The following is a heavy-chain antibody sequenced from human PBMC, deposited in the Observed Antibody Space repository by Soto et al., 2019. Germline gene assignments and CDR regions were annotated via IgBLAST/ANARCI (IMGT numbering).Heavy chain of an antibody. V-gene: IGHV1-18*01. CDR2: ISAYNGNT. D-gene: IGHD3-9*01. CDR1: GYTFASYG. J-gene: IGHJ4*02. CDR3: ASSQVLTGYPYYFDY. Sequence: GASVKVSCKASGYTFASYGISWVRQAPGQGLEWMGWISAYNGNTNYAQKLQGRVTMTTDTSTSTAYMELRSLRSDDTAVYYCASSQVLTGYPYYFDYWGQGTLVTVSS.